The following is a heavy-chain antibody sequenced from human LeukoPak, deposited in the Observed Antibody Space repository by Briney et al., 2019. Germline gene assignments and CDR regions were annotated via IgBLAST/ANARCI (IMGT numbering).Heavy chain of an antibody. J-gene: IGHJ5*02. CDR3: ARELWFANAPGSWLDP. V-gene: IGHV4-30-2*01. Sequence: PSQTLSLTCVVFGDSISSGAYSWSWIRQPPGKGLEWIVCIFHSGSTFYNPSLKSRVTISVDNSKNQFSLRLSSVTAADTAVYYCARELWFANAPGSWLDPWGQGTLVTVSS. CDR2: IFHSGST. CDR1: GDSISSGAYS. D-gene: IGHD3-10*01.